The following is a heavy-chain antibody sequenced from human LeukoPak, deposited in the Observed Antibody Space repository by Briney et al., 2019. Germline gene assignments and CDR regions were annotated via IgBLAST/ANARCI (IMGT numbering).Heavy chain of an antibody. D-gene: IGHD6-6*01. Sequence: SETLSLTCTVSGGSIRSYYWSWIRQTPGKGLEWIGYIDYSGSTNYNPSLKSRVTISVDTSKNQFSLKLSSVTAADTAVYYCARLEDSSDAFDIWGQGTMVTVSS. CDR2: IDYSGST. V-gene: IGHV4-59*08. CDR3: ARLEDSSDAFDI. CDR1: GGSIRSYY. J-gene: IGHJ3*02.